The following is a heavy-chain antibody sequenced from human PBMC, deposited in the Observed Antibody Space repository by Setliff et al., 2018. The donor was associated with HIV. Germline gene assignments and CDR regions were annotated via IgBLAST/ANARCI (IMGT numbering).Heavy chain of an antibody. CDR3: ARWVYNSAWSLDY. CDR2: IYTSGSP. V-gene: IGHV4-4*08. CDR1: GGSFSGYY. D-gene: IGHD6-19*01. J-gene: IGHJ4*02. Sequence: PSETLSLTCSVSGGSFSGYYWSWIRQPPGKGLEWIGHIYTSGSPHYKSSLTSRLTISLDTSRNQFSLKLTSVTAADSATYYCARWVYNSAWSLDYWGQGTLVTVS.